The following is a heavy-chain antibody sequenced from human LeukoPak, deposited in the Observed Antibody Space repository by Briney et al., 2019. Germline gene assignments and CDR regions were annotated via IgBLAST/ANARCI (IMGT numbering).Heavy chain of an antibody. CDR1: GGSFSGYY. CDR2: INHSGST. V-gene: IGHV4-34*01. Sequence: SETLSLTCAVYGGSFSGYYWSWIRQPPGKGLEWIGKINHSGSTNYNPSLKSRVTISVDTSKNQFSLKLSSVTAADTAVYYCARGPRILRFLEWLPHPYFDYWGQGTLVTVSS. CDR3: ARGPRILRFLEWLPHPYFDY. J-gene: IGHJ4*02. D-gene: IGHD3-3*01.